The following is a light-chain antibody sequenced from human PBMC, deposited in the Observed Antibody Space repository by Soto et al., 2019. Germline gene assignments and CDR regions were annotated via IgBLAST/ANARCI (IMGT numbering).Light chain of an antibody. J-gene: IGLJ2*01. CDR2: GNS. V-gene: IGLV1-40*01. CDR1: SSHIGAGYD. Sequence: QLVLTQPPSVSGAPGQRVTISCTGTSSHIGAGYDVHWYQQLPGTAPKLLIYGNSNRPSGVPDRFSGSKSGTSASLAITGLQAEDEADYYCQSYDSSLSVVFGGGTQLTVL. CDR3: QSYDSSLSVV.